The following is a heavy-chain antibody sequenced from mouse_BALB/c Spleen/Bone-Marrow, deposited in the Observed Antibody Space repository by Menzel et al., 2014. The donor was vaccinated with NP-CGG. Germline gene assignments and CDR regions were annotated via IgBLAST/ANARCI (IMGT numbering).Heavy chain of an antibody. CDR1: GFTFSTYA. CDR2: ISSGVSYT. Sequence: DVHLVESGGGLVQPGGSLKPPWAPSGFTFSTYAMSWVRQTPEKRLEGVATISSGVSYTYYPDSVKGRFPISRDNAKNTLYLQMSSLRSEDTAMYYCARPRFAYWGQGTLVTVSA. CDR3: ARPRFAY. V-gene: IGHV5-9-3*01. J-gene: IGHJ3*01.